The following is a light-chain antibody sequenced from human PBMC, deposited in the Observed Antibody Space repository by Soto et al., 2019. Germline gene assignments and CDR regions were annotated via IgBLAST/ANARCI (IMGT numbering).Light chain of an antibody. CDR1: SSDVGGYNY. J-gene: IGLJ2*01. CDR2: EVS. CDR3: SSYAGSNKFVV. Sequence: QSALTQPPSASGSPGQSVTISCTGTSSDVGGYNYVSWYQQHPGKAPILMIYEVSKRPSGVPDRFSGSKSGNTASLTVSGLQAEDEADYYCSSYAGSNKFVVFGGGTKLTVL. V-gene: IGLV2-8*01.